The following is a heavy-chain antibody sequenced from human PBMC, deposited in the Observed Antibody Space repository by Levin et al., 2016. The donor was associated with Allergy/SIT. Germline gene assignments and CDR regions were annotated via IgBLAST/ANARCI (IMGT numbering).Heavy chain of an antibody. Sequence: WIRQPPGKGLEWVGRIKSKTDGGTTDYAAPVKGRFTISRDDSKNTLYLQMNSLKTEDTAVYYCTTDSIPDYWGQGTLVTVSS. CDR3: TTDSIPDY. V-gene: IGHV3-15*01. CDR2: IKSKTDGGTT. J-gene: IGHJ4*02.